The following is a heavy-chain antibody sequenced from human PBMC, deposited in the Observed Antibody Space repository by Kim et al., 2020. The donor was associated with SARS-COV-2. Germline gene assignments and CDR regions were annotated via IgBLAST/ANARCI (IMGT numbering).Heavy chain of an antibody. D-gene: IGHD3-22*01. V-gene: IGHV3-7*03. CDR1: GFTFSSYW. CDR2: RKQDGSEK. J-gene: IGHJ4*02. CDR3: ARRGSSGYYVYYFDY. Sequence: GGSRRLSCAASGFTFSSYWMSWVRQAPGKGLEWVANRKQDGSEKYYVDSVKGRFTISRDNAKNSLYLQMNSLRAEDTAVYYCARRGSSGYYVYYFDYWGQGPLVTVSS.